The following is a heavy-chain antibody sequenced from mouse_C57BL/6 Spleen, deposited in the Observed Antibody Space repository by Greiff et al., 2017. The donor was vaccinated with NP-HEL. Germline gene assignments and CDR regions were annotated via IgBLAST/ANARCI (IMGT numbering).Heavy chain of an antibody. Sequence: VQLQQSGAELVRPGASVKLSCKASGYTFTDYYINWVKQRPGQGLEWIARIYPGSGNTYYNEKFKGKATLTAEKSSSTAYMQLSSLTSEDSAVYFCARKRDDGYPSQYYIDYWGQGTTLTVSS. CDR1: GYTFTDYY. CDR2: IYPGSGNT. CDR3: ARKRDDGYPSQYYIDY. D-gene: IGHD2-3*01. J-gene: IGHJ2*01. V-gene: IGHV1-76*01.